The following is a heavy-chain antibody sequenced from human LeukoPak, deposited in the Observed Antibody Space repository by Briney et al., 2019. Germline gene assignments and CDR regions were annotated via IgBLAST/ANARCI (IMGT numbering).Heavy chain of an antibody. CDR1: GFTFTSYS. CDR2: ISSSSSYI. CDR3: AREYGSARTYGMDV. V-gene: IGHV3-21*01. J-gene: IGHJ6*02. D-gene: IGHD3-10*01. Sequence: GGSLRLSCGASGFTFTSYSMNGGPQAPGKGLEWGSSISSSSSYIYYADSVKGRFTTSRDDAKNSLYLQMNSLRAEDTAVYYCAREYGSARTYGMDVWGQGTTVTVSS.